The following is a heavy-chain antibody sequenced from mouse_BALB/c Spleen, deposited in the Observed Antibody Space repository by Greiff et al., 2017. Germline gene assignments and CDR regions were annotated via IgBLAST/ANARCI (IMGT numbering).Heavy chain of an antibody. D-gene: IGHD3-1*01. CDR1: GFSLTSYG. J-gene: IGHJ3*01. CDR2: IWSGGST. Sequence: QVQLQQSGPGLVQPSQSLSITCTVSGFSLTSYGVHWVRQSPGKGLEWLGVIWSGGSTDYNAAFISRLSISKDNSKSQVFFKMNSLQANDTAIYYCARGGSSGWFAYWGQGTLVTVSA. CDR3: ARGGSSGWFAY. V-gene: IGHV2-2*02.